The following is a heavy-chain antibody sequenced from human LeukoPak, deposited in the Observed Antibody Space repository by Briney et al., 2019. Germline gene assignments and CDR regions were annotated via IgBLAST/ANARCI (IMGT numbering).Heavy chain of an antibody. CDR2: IFNTGNT. V-gene: IGHV4-59*11. D-gene: IGHD3-10*01. J-gene: IGHJ4*02. CDR1: GGSSNSHY. Sequence: SETLSLTCSVSGGSSNSHYWSWIRQPPVKRLETSGYIFNTGNTNYNPSRASRVTMSVDTSRAQFFLRLSPVTAADTAIYYCASRPADTTWYGVFDYWSQGTLVTVSS. CDR3: ASRPADTTWYGVFDY.